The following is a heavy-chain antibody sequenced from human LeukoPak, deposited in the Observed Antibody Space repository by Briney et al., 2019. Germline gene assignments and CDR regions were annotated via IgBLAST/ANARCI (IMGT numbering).Heavy chain of an antibody. V-gene: IGHV3-21*04. CDR1: GFTFSSYS. CDR3: ARVSMVRGVQGYNWFDP. J-gene: IGHJ5*02. CDR2: ISSSSSYI. D-gene: IGHD3-10*01. Sequence: GGSLRLSCAASGFTFSSYSMNWVRQAPGKGLEWFSSISSSSSYIYYADSVKGRFTISRDNAKNSLYLQMNSLRAEDTAVYYCARVSMVRGVQGYNWFDPWGQGTLVTVSS.